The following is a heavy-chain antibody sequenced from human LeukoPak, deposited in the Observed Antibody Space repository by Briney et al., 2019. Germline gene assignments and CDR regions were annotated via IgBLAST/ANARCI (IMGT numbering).Heavy chain of an antibody. CDR2: ISSDGSIK. J-gene: IGHJ4*02. D-gene: IGHD3-3*02. Sequence: GGSLRLSCAACGFTFIAYTMHWVRQAPGKGLEWVAVISSDGSIKYCADSVKGRFTISRDNSENTMWLQMGSLRAEDTAVYYCARGSVSKDRFFDNWGQGILVTVSS. CDR3: ARGSVSKDRFFDN. CDR1: GFTFIAYT. V-gene: IGHV3-30*04.